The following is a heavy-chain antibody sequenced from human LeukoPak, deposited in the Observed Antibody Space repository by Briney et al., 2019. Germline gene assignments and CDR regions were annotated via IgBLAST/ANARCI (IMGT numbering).Heavy chain of an antibody. CDR1: GGSISGYY. Sequence: SETLSITCTVSGGSISGYYWNWIRQPAGKGLEWIGRIYVSESTNYNPSLKSRVTMSIDTSKNQFSLKMSSVTAADTAVYFCSRGQDGYDDYWGQGTLVTVSS. V-gene: IGHV4-4*07. D-gene: IGHD5-24*01. CDR3: SRGQDGYDDY. CDR2: IYVSEST. J-gene: IGHJ4*02.